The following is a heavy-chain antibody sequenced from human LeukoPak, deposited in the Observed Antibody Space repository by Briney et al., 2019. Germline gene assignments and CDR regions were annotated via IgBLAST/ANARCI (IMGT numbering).Heavy chain of an antibody. D-gene: IGHD1-1*01. CDR3: ARGTPTPGVDY. V-gene: IGHV7-4-1*02. CDR2: IDTDTGNP. CDR1: GYTLSRYF. J-gene: IGHJ4*02. Sequence: ASVKVSCKASGYTLSRYFMNWVRQAPGQGRAWMGNIDTDTGNPKYAPGFTGHFVFSLDTSVSTAYLQINSLRAEDTAVYYCARGTPTPGVDYWGQGTQVAVSS.